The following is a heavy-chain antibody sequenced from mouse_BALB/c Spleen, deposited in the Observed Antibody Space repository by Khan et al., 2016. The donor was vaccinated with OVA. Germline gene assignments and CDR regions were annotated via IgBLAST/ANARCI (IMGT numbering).Heavy chain of an antibody. CDR3: KRSHDSYYFDY. V-gene: IGHV1-5*01. D-gene: IGHD2-4*01. CDR2: IYPGNSDT. CDR1: GYSFTNYW. J-gene: IGHJ2*01. Sequence: VQLKQSGTVLARPGASVKMSCKASGYSFTNYWMHWVKQRPGQVLEWVGAIYPGNSDTRYNQKFKGKAKLTAVTSASTAYMELSSLTSEDSAVYYCKRSHDSYYFDYWGQGTTLTVSS.